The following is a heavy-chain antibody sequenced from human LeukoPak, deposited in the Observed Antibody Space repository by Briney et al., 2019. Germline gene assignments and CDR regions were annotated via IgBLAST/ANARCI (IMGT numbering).Heavy chain of an antibody. D-gene: IGHD6-19*01. CDR1: GFTFSSYW. V-gene: IGHV3-30*02. CDR3: ARDSRDWSFDY. Sequence: GGSLRLSCAASGFTFSSYWMSWVRQAPGKGLEWVAYIRDNGKNEYYADSVKGRFTISRDDSKSTLYLQMNNLRPEDTAVYHCARDSRDWSFDYWGQGTLVTVSS. CDR2: IRDNGKNE. J-gene: IGHJ4*02.